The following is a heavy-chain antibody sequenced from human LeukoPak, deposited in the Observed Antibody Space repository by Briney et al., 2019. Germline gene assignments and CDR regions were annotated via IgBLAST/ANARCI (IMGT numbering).Heavy chain of an antibody. CDR1: GFTFSTYA. J-gene: IGHJ4*02. Sequence: GGSLRLSCAASGFTFSTYAMNWVRQAPGTGLEWVSTISGISGSTYYADSVKGRFTISRDNSKNTLYLQMNSLRAEDTAVYYCAKSETIMIAVMTGWGQGTLVTVSS. CDR2: ISGISGST. D-gene: IGHD2-21*01. CDR3: AKSETIMIAVMTG. V-gene: IGHV3-23*01.